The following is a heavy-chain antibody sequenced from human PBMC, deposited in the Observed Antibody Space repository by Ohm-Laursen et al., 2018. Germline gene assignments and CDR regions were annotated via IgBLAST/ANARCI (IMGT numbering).Heavy chain of an antibody. Sequence: SSLRLSCAASGFTFDDYAMHWVRQAPGKGLEWVSGISWNSGSIGYADSVKGRFTISRDNAKNSLYLQMNSLRAEDTAVYYCARDKGVCFDWGQGTLVTVSS. CDR3: ARDKGVCFD. J-gene: IGHJ4*02. V-gene: IGHV3-9*01. CDR2: ISWNSGSI. CDR1: GFTFDDYA. D-gene: IGHD2-8*01.